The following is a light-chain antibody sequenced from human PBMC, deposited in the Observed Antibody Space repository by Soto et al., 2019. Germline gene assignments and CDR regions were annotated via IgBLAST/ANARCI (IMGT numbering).Light chain of an antibody. V-gene: IGKV1-33*01. CDR2: AAS. J-gene: IGKJ5*01. Sequence: IQVTQSPASRSASVGESVTITCRASQDIDNYLNLYQHRPGEAPKLLIYAASYLETGVSTRFSGSGSGTDFSFTITNLRPEDSGTYYCQQHDTRPTMTFGHGTRLEIK. CDR1: QDIDNY. CDR3: QQHDTRPTMT.